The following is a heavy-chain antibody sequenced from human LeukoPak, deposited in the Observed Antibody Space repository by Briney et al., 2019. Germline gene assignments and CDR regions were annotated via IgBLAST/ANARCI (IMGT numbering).Heavy chain of an antibody. CDR1: GYAFSGYY. J-gene: IGHJ3*01. CDR2: INPNSGGT. CDR3: ARDQGAFDV. V-gene: IGHV1-2*02. Sequence: ASVKVSCKASGYAFSGYYMHWVRQAPGQGLEWMGWINPNSGGTNYAQNFQGRVTITRDTSITIAYKELSSLRSDDTAVYYCARDQGAFDVWGQGTMVTVSS.